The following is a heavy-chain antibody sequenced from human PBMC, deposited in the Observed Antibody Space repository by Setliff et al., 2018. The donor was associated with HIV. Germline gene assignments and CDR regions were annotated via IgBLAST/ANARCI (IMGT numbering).Heavy chain of an antibody. CDR3: ARLLRGGGDYFDY. CDR2: ISRSGNTI. Sequence: GGSLRLSCAASGFTFSSYEMTWVRQAPGKGLEWVSYISRSGNTIYYADSVKDRFTISRDNAKNSLFLQMNSLRAEDTAIYYCARLLRGGGDYFDYWGQGTLVTVSS. V-gene: IGHV3-48*03. J-gene: IGHJ4*02. D-gene: IGHD3-10*01. CDR1: GFTFSSYE.